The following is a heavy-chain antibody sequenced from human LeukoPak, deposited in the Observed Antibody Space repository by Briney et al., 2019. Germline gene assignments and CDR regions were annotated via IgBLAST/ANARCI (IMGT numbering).Heavy chain of an antibody. CDR3: ASTYGSGSALLGY. V-gene: IGHV4-34*01. J-gene: IGHJ4*02. Sequence: PSETLSLTCAVYGGSFSGYYWSWIRQPPGKGLEWIGEINHSGSTNYNPSLKSRVTISVDTSKNQFSLKLSSVTAADTAVYYCASTYGSGSALLGYWGQGTLATVSS. D-gene: IGHD3-10*01. CDR1: GGSFSGYY. CDR2: INHSGST.